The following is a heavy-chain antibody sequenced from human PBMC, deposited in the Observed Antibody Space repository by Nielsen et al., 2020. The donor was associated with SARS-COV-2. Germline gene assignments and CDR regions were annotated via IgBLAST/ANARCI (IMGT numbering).Heavy chain of an antibody. J-gene: IGHJ6*03. CDR2: IYYSGST. D-gene: IGHD1-26*01. V-gene: IGHV4-59*01. CDR1: GGSISSYY. CDR3: ARVGGGSYSRHYYYYYMDV. Sequence: GSLRLSCTVSGGSISSYYWSWIRQPPGKGLEWIGYIYYSGSTNYNPSLKSRVTISVDTSKNQFSLKLSSVTAADTAVYYCARVGGGSYSRHYYYYYMDVWGKGTTVTVSS.